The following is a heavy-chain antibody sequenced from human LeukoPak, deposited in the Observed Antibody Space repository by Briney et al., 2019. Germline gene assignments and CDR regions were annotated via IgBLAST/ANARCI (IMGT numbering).Heavy chain of an antibody. J-gene: IGHJ4*02. Sequence: GGSLRLSCAASGFTLSSYEISWVRQAPGKGLEWVAYISSSGSIIYFADSVKGRFTISRDNAKNSLYLQMNSLRADDTAVYYCARGPSENNYLWMDYWGQGTLVTVSS. D-gene: IGHD2-21*01. V-gene: IGHV3-48*03. CDR1: GFTLSSYE. CDR3: ARGPSENNYLWMDY. CDR2: ISSSGSII.